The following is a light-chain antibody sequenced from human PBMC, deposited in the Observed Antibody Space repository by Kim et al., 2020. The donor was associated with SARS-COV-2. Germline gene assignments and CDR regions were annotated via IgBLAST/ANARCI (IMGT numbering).Light chain of an antibody. CDR1: SSNIGNNY. J-gene: IGLJ2*01. CDR2: RNN. Sequence: GQTVTISCSGSSSNIGNNYVFWYQHLPGTAPKLLIYRNNQRPSGVPDRFSGSKSGTSGSLAISGLRSEDEGDYYCAAWDDSLSGRIFGGGTQLTVL. V-gene: IGLV1-47*01. CDR3: AAWDDSLSGRI.